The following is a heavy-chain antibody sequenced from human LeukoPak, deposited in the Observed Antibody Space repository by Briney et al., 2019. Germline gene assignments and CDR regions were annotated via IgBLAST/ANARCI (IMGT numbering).Heavy chain of an antibody. Sequence: ASVKVSCKASGYTLTSYGISWVRQAPGQGLEWMGWISAYNGNTNYAQKLQGRVTMTTDTSTSTAYMELRSLRSDDTAVYYCARHLATVYYYYGMDVWGQGTTVTVSS. D-gene: IGHD5-12*01. CDR1: GYTLTSYG. J-gene: IGHJ6*02. CDR2: ISAYNGNT. CDR3: ARHLATVYYYYGMDV. V-gene: IGHV1-18*01.